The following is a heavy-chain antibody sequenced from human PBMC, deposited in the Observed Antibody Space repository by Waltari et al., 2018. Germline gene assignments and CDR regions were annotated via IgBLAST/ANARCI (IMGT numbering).Heavy chain of an antibody. D-gene: IGHD3-22*01. Sequence: KASGYTFTSYAMHWVRQAPGQRLEWMGWINAGNGNTKYSQEFQGRVTITRDTSASTAYMELSSLRSEDIAVYYCARGHNYYDSSDYYYMDVWGKGTTVTVSS. V-gene: IGHV1-3*03. J-gene: IGHJ6*03. CDR3: ARGHNYYDSSDYYYMDV. CDR1: GYTFTSYA. CDR2: INAGNGNT.